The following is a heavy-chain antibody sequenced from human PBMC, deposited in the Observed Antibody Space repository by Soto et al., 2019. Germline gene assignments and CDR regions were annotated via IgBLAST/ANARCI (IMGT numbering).Heavy chain of an antibody. CDR3: AKDNGPPGTRDWFFDL. D-gene: IGHD2-8*01. J-gene: IGHJ2*01. Sequence: EVQLLESGGGLVQPGGSLRLSCAASGFTFSSYAMSWVRQAPGKGLDWVSGISATGGSTYYADSVKGRFTITRDNSRNTLHRQMNSLRAEDTAVYYCAKDNGPPGTRDWFFDLWGRGTLVTVSS. CDR2: ISATGGST. V-gene: IGHV3-23*01. CDR1: GFTFSSYA.